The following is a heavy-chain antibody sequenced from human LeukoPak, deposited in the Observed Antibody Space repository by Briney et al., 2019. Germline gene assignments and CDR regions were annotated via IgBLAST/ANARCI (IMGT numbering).Heavy chain of an antibody. CDR1: GFTFSSYW. CDR2: IKPNGIEK. Sequence: PGGSLRLSCAASGFTFSSYWMTWVRQAPGKGLEWVANIKPNGIEKHYADSVEGRFTISRDNAKNSLYLRMNSLRVEDTAVYYCARDLDTYVLLIAYDTFDIWGQGTMVTVAS. CDR3: ARDLDTYVLLIAYDTFDI. J-gene: IGHJ3*02. D-gene: IGHD2-21*01. V-gene: IGHV3-7*01.